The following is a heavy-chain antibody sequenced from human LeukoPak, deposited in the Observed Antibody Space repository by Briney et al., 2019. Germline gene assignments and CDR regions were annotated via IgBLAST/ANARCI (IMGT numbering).Heavy chain of an antibody. CDR1: RYTFTSYY. V-gene: IGHV1-46*01. J-gene: IGHJ4*02. Sequence: ASVKVSCKASRYTFTSYYMHWVRQAPGQGLEWMGIINPSGGSTSYAQKFQGRVTMTRDTSTSTVYMELSSLRSEDTAVYYCARDTAGLSGQGGFDYWGQGTLVTVSS. CDR2: INPSGGST. CDR3: ARDTAGLSGQGGFDY. D-gene: IGHD2-15*01.